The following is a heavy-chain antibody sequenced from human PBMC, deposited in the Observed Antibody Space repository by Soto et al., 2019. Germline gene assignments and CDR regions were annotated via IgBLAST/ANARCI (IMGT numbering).Heavy chain of an antibody. CDR1: GFTFSSYW. Sequence: EVQLVESGGGLVQPGGSLRLSCAASGFTFSSYWMSWVRQAPGKGLEWVANIKQDGSEKYYVDSVKGRFTISRDNAKNSLYLQMNSLRAEDTAVYYCARDGRLDDIVVVVAATSGESAFDIWGQGTMVTVSS. CDR2: IKQDGSEK. V-gene: IGHV3-7*03. CDR3: ARDGRLDDIVVVVAATSGESAFDI. J-gene: IGHJ3*02. D-gene: IGHD2-15*01.